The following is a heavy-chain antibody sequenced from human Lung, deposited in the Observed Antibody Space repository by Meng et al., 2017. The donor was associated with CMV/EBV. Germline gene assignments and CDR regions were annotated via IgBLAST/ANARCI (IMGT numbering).Heavy chain of an antibody. CDR2: IRYDGKNE. D-gene: IGHD3-3*01. Sequence: SCAASGFTFSSYGMHWVRQAPGKGLEGVAFIRYDGKNEYYADSVKGRFSISRDDSKNTLYLQMNSLRPEDTAVYYCAKETGPISGGYYYYGIDVGXQGSXVTVSS. V-gene: IGHV3-30*02. J-gene: IGHJ6*02. CDR3: AKETGPISGGYYYYGIDV. CDR1: GFTFSSYG.